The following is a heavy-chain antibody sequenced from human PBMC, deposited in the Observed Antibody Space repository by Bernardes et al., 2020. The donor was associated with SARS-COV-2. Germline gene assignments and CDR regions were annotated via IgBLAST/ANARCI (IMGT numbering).Heavy chain of an antibody. D-gene: IGHD3-16*01. CDR1: GFTFDDYA. CDR3: AKDIIMGAQVGAFDI. Sequence: GGSLRLSCAASGFTFDDYAMHWVRQAPGNGLEWVSGISWNSGSIGYADSVKGRFTISRDNAKNSLYLQMNSLRAEDTALYYCAKDIIMGAQVGAFDIWGQGTMVTVSS. CDR2: ISWNSGSI. V-gene: IGHV3-9*01. J-gene: IGHJ3*02.